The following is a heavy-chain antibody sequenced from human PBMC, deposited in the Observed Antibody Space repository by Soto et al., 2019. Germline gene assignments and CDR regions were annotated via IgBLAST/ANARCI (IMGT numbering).Heavy chain of an antibody. J-gene: IGHJ4*02. D-gene: IGHD5-12*01. CDR1: GFTFSSYW. V-gene: IGHV3-74*01. Sequence: GGSLRLSCAASGFTFSSYWMHWVRQAPGKGLVWVSRINSDGSSTSYADSVKGRFTISRDNAKNTLYLQMNSLRAEDTAVYYCARDRPREVATSTLVYWGQGTLVTVSS. CDR3: ARDRPREVATSTLVY. CDR2: INSDGSST.